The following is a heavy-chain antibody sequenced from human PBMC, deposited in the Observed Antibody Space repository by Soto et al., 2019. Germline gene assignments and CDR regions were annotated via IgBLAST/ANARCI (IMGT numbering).Heavy chain of an antibody. CDR3: ASGYSGYDAANFDY. CDR1: GGSISSSSFY. Sequence: PSETLSLTCTVPGGSISSSSFYWGRIRQPPGKGLEWIGSIYYSGSTYYNPSLKSRVTISVDTSKNQFSLKLSSVTAADTAVYYCASGYSGYDAANFDYWGQGTLVTVSS. V-gene: IGHV4-39*01. J-gene: IGHJ4*02. CDR2: IYYSGST. D-gene: IGHD5-12*01.